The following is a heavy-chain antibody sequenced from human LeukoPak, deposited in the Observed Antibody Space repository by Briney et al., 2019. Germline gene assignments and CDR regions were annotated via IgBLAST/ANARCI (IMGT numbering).Heavy chain of an antibody. D-gene: IGHD6-13*01. CDR2: ITGSGASS. V-gene: IGHV3-23*01. Sequence: GGSLRLSCAASVFTFNNYAMTWVRQAPGKGLEWVTTITGSGASSYSADSVRGRFTISRDNSKNTLFLQLNSLRADDTAVYYCARNKDSSWYYYYMDVWGIGTMVTVSS. CDR1: VFTFNNYA. CDR3: ARNKDSSWYYYYMDV. J-gene: IGHJ6*03.